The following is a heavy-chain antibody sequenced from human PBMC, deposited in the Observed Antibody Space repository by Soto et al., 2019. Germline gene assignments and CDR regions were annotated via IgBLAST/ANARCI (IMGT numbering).Heavy chain of an antibody. V-gene: IGHV1-18*01. J-gene: IGHJ4*02. CDR2: ISAYNGNT. D-gene: IGHD3-16*02. CDR1: GYTFTSYG. CDR3: ARERMITFGGVIEAFDY. Sequence: QVQLVQSGAEVKKPGASVKVSCKASGYTFTSYGISWVRQAPGQGLEWMGGISAYNGNTNYAQKLQGRVTMTTDTSTSTAYMELRSLRSDDTAVYYCARERMITFGGVIEAFDYWGQGTLVTVSS.